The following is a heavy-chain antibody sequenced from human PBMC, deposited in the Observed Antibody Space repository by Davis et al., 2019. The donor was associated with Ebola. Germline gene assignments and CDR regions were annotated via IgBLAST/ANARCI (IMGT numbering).Heavy chain of an antibody. J-gene: IGHJ6*04. CDR1: GFTFSSYA. CDR2: ISGSGGST. CDR3: ARGIVGVIPMDV. D-gene: IGHD1-26*01. Sequence: GESLKISCAASGFTFSSYAMSWVRQAPGKGLEWVSAISGSGGSTYYADSVKGRFTISRDNSKNTLYLQMSSLRAEDTAVYYCARGIVGVIPMDVWGKGTTVIVSA. V-gene: IGHV3-23*01.